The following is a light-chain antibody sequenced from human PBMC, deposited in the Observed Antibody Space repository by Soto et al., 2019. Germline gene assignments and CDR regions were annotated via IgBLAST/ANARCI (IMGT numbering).Light chain of an antibody. J-gene: IGKJ3*01. CDR1: QSIRNF. CDR2: DAS. Sequence: IVLTQSLGTLSLTQGERATLSCRASQSIRNFLAWYQQKPGQAPRLLIYDASNRATGIPARFSGSGSGTDFTLTISSLEPEDFAVYYCQQSSNWPLTFGPGTKVDI. CDR3: QQSSNWPLT. V-gene: IGKV3-11*01.